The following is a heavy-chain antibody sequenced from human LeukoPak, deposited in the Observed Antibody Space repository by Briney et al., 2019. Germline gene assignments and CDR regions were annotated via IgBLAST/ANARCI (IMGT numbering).Heavy chain of an antibody. D-gene: IGHD6-19*01. CDR3: ARGTWLVRHYFDY. Sequence: SETLSLTCTVSGGSISSSSYYWGWIRQPPGKGLEWIGSIYYSGSTYYNPSLKSRVTISVDTSKNKFSLKLSSVTAADTAVYYCARGTWLVRHYFDYWGQGTLVTVSS. CDR1: GGSISSSSYY. J-gene: IGHJ4*02. CDR2: IYYSGST. V-gene: IGHV4-39*07.